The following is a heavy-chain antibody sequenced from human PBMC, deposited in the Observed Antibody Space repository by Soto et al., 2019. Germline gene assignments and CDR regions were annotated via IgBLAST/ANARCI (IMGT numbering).Heavy chain of an antibody. V-gene: IGHV3-30-3*01. CDR3: ARGSRDFWSGYLGHIGY. J-gene: IGHJ4*02. D-gene: IGHD3-3*01. Sequence: QVQLVESGGGVAQPGGSLRLSCAASGFTFSRFVMHWVRQAPGKGLEWVAVASFDGSTKYNADSVKGRFTISRDDSKNTVYLQFNSLRSEDTAVYYCARGSRDFWSGYLGHIGYWGQGTLVTVSS. CDR2: ASFDGSTK. CDR1: GFTFSRFV.